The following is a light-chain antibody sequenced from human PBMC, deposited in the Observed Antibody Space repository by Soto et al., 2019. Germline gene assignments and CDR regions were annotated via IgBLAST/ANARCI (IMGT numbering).Light chain of an antibody. J-gene: IGLJ2*01. CDR2: RNN. CDR3: AAWDDSLSGQV. CDR1: SSNIGSNY. V-gene: IGLV1-47*01. Sequence: QSVLTQPPSASGTPGQRVTLSCSGSSSNIGSNYVYWYQQLPGTAPKLLIYRNNQRPSGVPDRFSGSKSGTSGSLAISGLRFEDEADYYCAAWDDSLSGQVFGEGTKVTVL.